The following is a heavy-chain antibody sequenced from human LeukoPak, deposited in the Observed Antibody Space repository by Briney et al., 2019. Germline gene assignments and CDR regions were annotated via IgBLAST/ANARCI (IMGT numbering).Heavy chain of an antibody. CDR1: GYTFTDYY. V-gene: IGHV1-69-2*01. Sequence: ASVKVSCKVSGYTFTDYYMHWVQQAPGKGLEWMGLVDPEDGETIYAEKFQGRVTITADTSTDTAYMELSSLRSEDTAVYYCASMQWGDTYFDYWGQGTLVTVSS. CDR3: ASMQWGDTYFDY. CDR2: VDPEDGET. D-gene: IGHD6-19*01. J-gene: IGHJ4*02.